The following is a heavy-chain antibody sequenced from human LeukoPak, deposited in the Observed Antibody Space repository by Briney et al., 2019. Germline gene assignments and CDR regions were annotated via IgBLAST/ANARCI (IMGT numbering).Heavy chain of an antibody. J-gene: IGHJ4*02. D-gene: IGHD3-3*01. CDR1: GGSFSGYY. V-gene: IGHV4-34*01. CDR2: INHSGST. Sequence: PSETLSHTCAVYGGSFSGYYWSWIRQSPGKGLEWIGEINHSGSTNYNPSLKSRVTISVDTSKNQFSLKLSSVTAADTAVYYCARGGIFGVVKKIKNYFDYWGQGTLVTVSS. CDR3: ARGGIFGVVKKIKNYFDY.